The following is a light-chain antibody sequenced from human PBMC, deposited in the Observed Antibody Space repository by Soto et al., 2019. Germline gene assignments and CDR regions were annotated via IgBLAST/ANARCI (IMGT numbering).Light chain of an antibody. V-gene: IGKV3-20*01. CDR1: QSVSSSY. Sequence: EIVLTQYPGTLSFAPGERATLSCRASQSVSSSYLAWYQQKPGQAPRLLIYGASSRATGIPDRFSGSGSGTDFTLTISRLEPEDFAVYYCQQYGSSPRTFGQGTRLEI. CDR2: GAS. J-gene: IGKJ5*01. CDR3: QQYGSSPRT.